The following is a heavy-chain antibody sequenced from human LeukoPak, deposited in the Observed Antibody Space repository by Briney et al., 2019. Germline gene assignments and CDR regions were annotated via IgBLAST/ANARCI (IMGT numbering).Heavy chain of an antibody. CDR2: INHSGST. V-gene: IGHV4-34*01. CDR3: ARAIVVVVAATRRNWFDP. J-gene: IGHJ5*02. D-gene: IGHD2-15*01. CDR1: GGSFSGYY. Sequence: SETLSLTYAVYGGSFSGYYWSWIRQPPGKGLEWIGEINHSGSTNYNPSLKSRVTISVDTSKNQFSLKLSSVTAADTAVYYCARAIVVVVAATRRNWFDPWGQGTLVTVSS.